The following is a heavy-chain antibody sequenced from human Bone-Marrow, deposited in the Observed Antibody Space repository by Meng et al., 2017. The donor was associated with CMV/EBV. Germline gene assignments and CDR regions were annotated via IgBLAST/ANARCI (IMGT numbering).Heavy chain of an antibody. J-gene: IGHJ4*02. CDR2: IIPIFGTA. CDR1: GGTFSSYA. D-gene: IGHD2-2*01. CDR3: ARDQGGRVVPAAMGYFDY. V-gene: IGHV1-69*05. Sequence: SVKVSCKASGGTFSSYAISWVRQAPGQGLEWMGGIIPIFGTANYAQKFQGRVTITTDESTSTAYMELSSLRSEDTAVYYCARDQGGRVVPAAMGYFDYWGQGTLVTVSS.